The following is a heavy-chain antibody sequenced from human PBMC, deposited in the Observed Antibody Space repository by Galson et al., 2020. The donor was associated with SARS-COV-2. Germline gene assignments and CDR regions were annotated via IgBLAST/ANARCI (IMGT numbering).Heavy chain of an antibody. CDR2: TFYSGST. D-gene: IGHD2-15*01. J-gene: IGHJ5*02. Sequence: SETLSLTCTVSGGSISSSGYYWGWIRQPPGKGLEWIGSTFYSGSTYYNPSLKGRVTISVDTSKNQFSLKLSSVTAAVTAVYFCARHRIDVVVVVARFDPWGQGTLVTVSS. CDR1: GGSISSSGYY. CDR3: ARHRIDVVVVVARFDP. V-gene: IGHV4-39*01.